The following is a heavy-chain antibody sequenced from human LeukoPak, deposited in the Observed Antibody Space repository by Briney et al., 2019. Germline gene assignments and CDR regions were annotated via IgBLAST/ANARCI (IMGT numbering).Heavy chain of an antibody. J-gene: IGHJ4*02. D-gene: IGHD6-13*01. CDR1: GFTFSSYW. Sequence: GGSLRLSCAASGFTFSSYWMHWVRQAPGKGLVWVSRINSDGIITNYADSVKGRFTISRDNAKNTLYLQMNSLRAEDTAVYYCARLDISAAGTFDYWGQGTLVTVSS. CDR3: ARLDISAAGTFDY. V-gene: IGHV3-74*01. CDR2: INSDGIIT.